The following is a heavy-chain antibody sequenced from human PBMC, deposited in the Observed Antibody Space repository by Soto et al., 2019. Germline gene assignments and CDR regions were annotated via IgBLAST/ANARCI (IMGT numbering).Heavy chain of an antibody. CDR1: GYAFTSYS. CDR2: INPSSGRT. D-gene: IGHD2-15*01. Sequence: ASVKVSCKAPGYAFTSYSRHWVRQAPGQGLEWMGIINPSSGRTSYAQNFQGRVTMTSDTSTSIVYMEMSSLKSEDTAVYYCARDHNFGFILYAMDVWGQGTTVTVSS. J-gene: IGHJ6*02. CDR3: ARDHNFGFILYAMDV. V-gene: IGHV1-46*01.